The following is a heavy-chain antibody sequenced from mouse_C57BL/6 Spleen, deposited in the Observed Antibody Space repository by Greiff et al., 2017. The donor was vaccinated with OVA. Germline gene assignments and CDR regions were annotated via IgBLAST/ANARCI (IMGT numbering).Heavy chain of an antibody. V-gene: IGHV5-4*01. CDR3: ARDGYDGYPAWFAY. Sequence: DVMLVESGGGLVKPGGSLKLSCAASGFTFSSYAMSWVRQTPEKRLEWVATISDGGSYTYYPDNVKGRFTISRDNAKNNLYLQMSHLKSEDTAMYYCARDGYDGYPAWFAYWGQGTLVTVSA. CDR1: GFTFSSYA. CDR2: ISDGGSYT. D-gene: IGHD2-3*01. J-gene: IGHJ3*01.